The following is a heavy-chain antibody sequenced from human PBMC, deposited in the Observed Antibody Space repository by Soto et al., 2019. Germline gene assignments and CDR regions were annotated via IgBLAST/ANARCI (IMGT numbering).Heavy chain of an antibody. CDR2: ISAYNGNT. Sequence: ASVKVSCKASGYTFTSYGISWVRQAPGQGLEWMGWISAYNGNTNYAQKLQGRVTMTTDTSTSTAYMELRSLRSDDTAVYYCALDYEPFMADDAFDIWGQGTMVTVSS. J-gene: IGHJ3*02. CDR1: GYTFTSYG. V-gene: IGHV1-18*01. D-gene: IGHD4-17*01. CDR3: ALDYEPFMADDAFDI.